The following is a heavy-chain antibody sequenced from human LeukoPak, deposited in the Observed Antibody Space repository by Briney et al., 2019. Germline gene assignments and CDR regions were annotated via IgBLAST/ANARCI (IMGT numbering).Heavy chain of an antibody. CDR1: GASISNSY. Sequence: SETLSLTCTVSGASISNSYCSWIRQPPGKGLEWIGFYSYSGSTNYNPSLKSRVTISVATSKNQFSLKLTSVTAADAAVYYCARTNAFDIWGQGTMVTVSS. CDR2: YSYSGST. J-gene: IGHJ3*02. V-gene: IGHV4-59*01. CDR3: ARTNAFDI.